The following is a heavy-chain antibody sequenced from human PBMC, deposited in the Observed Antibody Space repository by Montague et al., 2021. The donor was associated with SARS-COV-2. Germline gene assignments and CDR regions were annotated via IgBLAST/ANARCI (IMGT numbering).Heavy chain of an antibody. CDR2: IYYSGST. CDR1: GGPDRSGSYY. J-gene: IGHJ4*02. Sequence: SETLSLTCTVSGGPDRSGSYYWSWIRQPPGKGLEWIGYIYYSGSTNYNPSLKSRVTISVDTSKNQFTLKLTSVTTADTAVYYCASVNTAGAYWGQGTLVTVSS. D-gene: IGHD2-8*02. V-gene: IGHV4-61*01. CDR3: ASVNTAGAY.